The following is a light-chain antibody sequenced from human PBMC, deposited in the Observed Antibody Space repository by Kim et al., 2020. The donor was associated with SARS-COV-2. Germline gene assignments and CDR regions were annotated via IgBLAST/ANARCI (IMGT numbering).Light chain of an antibody. CDR2: QDS. CDR1: KLGVKY. Sequence: SYELTQPPSVSVSPGQTASITCSGDKLGVKYACWYQQKPGQSPVLVIYQDSKRPSGIPERFSGSNSGKKATRTITGPKARKGADFYFKAGASSMV. CDR3: KAGASSMV. J-gene: IGLJ2*01. V-gene: IGLV3-1*01.